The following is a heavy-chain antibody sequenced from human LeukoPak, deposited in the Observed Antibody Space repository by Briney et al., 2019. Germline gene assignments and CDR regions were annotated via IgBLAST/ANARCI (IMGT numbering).Heavy chain of an antibody. CDR3: AMGPYYYDSSGYYY. CDR1: GFTFSDYN. J-gene: IGHJ4*02. V-gene: IGHV3-21*01. D-gene: IGHD3-22*01. CDR2: ISTSSTYI. Sequence: PGGSLRLSCAASGFTFSDYNMNWVRQAPGKGLEWVSVISTSSTYIYYADSVKGRFTISRDNAKNTLYLQMNSLRAEDTAVYYCAMGPYYYDSSGYYYWGQGTLVTVSS.